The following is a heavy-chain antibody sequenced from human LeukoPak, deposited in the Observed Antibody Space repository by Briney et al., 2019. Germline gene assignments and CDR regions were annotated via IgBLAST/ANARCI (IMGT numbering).Heavy chain of an antibody. CDR1: GKTLSDLS. V-gene: IGHV1-24*01. J-gene: IGHJ4*02. CDR2: SDPEDGER. CDR3: VTGFTTMAVDYFDY. Sequence: ASVKVSCKVSGKTLSDLSIHWLRQPPGKGLEWLGGSDPEDGERIYAQMFQGRVTMTEDPSIDTAYMELSSLRCEDTAVYYCVTGFTTMAVDYFDYWGQGTLVTVSP. D-gene: IGHD5-18*01.